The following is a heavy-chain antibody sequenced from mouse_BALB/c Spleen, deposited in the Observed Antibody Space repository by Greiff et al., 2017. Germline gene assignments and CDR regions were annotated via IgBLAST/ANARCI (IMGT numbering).Heavy chain of an antibody. V-gene: IGHV2-3*01. Sequence: VKVVESGPGLVAPSQSLSITCTVSGFSLTSYGVSWVRQPPGKGLEWLGVIWGDGSTNYHSALISRLSISKDNSKSQVFLKLNSLQTDDTATYYCAKKNSLYYGNSEAMDYWGQGTSVTVSS. CDR3: AKKNSLYYGNSEAMDY. CDR2: IWGDGST. J-gene: IGHJ4*01. D-gene: IGHD2-1*01. CDR1: GFSLTSYG.